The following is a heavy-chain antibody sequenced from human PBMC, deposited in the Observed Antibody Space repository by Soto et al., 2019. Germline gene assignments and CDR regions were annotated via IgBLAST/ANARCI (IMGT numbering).Heavy chain of an antibody. Sequence: ASVKVSCKASGYTFTSYAINWVRQATGQGLEWMGWMNPNSGNTGYAQKFQGRVTMTRNTSISTAYMELSSLRSEDTAVYYCARVTGTTGYYDMDVWGQGTTVTVSS. V-gene: IGHV1-8*01. CDR2: MNPNSGNT. J-gene: IGHJ6*02. D-gene: IGHD1-7*01. CDR1: GYTFTSYA. CDR3: ARVTGTTGYYDMDV.